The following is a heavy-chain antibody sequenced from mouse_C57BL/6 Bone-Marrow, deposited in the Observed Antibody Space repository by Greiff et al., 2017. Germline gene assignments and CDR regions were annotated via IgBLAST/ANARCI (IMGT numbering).Heavy chain of an antibody. CDR3: ARRARSNYFYWYFDV. J-gene: IGHJ1*03. Sequence: QVQLQQSGPGILQSSQTLSLTCSFSGFSLSTSGMGVSWIRQPSGKGLEWLAHIYWDDDKRYNPSLKSRLTISKDTSRNQVFLKITSVDTADTATYYCARRARSNYFYWYFDVWGTGTTVTVSS. D-gene: IGHD2-5*01. CDR2: IYWDDDK. CDR1: GFSLSTSGMG. V-gene: IGHV8-12*01.